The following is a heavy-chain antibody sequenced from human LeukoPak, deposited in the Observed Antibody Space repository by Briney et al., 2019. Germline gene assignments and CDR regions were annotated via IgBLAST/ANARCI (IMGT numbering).Heavy chain of an antibody. CDR2: IYPADSDT. J-gene: IGHJ4*02. CDR1: GYSFTSYW. Sequence: GESLKISCNGSGYSFTSYWIGWVRQMPGKGLEWMGIIYPADSDTKYSPSFQGQVTISADKSISTAYLQWSSLKASDTAMYYCARHSSSGWYVPSPFDYWGQGTLVTVSS. V-gene: IGHV5-51*01. CDR3: ARHSSSGWYVPSPFDY. D-gene: IGHD6-19*01.